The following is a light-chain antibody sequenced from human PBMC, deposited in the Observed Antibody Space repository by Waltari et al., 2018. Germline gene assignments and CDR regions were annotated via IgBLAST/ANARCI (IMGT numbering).Light chain of an antibody. CDR3: QQYNSYSVT. CDR2: KAS. Sequence: DIQMTQSPSTLSASVGDRVTITCRASQSISSWLAWYQQKPGKAPKLLIYKASSLASGVPPRFSGSGSGTEFTLTISRLQPDDFATYYCQQYNSYSVTFGQGAKLEIK. J-gene: IGKJ2*01. V-gene: IGKV1-5*03. CDR1: QSISSW.